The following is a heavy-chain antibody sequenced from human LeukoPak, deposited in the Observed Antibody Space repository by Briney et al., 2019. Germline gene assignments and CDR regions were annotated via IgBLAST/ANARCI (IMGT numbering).Heavy chain of an antibody. CDR2: INPGDGST. CDR3: TRVGQLVFNH. J-gene: IGHJ4*02. Sequence: ASVKVSCKTVGYTFTNHYLHWVRQAPGQGLEWMGIINPGDGSTKYAQKFQGRVTMTRDTSTSTVYMDLSSLRSGDTAVYYCTRVGQLVFNHWGQGTLVIVSS. CDR1: GYTFTNHY. D-gene: IGHD6-6*01. V-gene: IGHV1-46*03.